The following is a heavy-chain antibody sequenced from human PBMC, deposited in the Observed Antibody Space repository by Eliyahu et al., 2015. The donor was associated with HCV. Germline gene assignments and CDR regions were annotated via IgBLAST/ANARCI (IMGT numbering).Heavy chain of an antibody. D-gene: IGHD5-12*01. V-gene: IGHV3-21*01. CDR2: ISSSSSYI. CDR3: ARDLYGGYDYDDY. CDR1: GFTXXSYS. J-gene: IGHJ4*02. Sequence: EVQLVESGGGLVKPGGSLRLSCAAXGFTXXSYSMNWVRQAPGKGLEWVSSISSSSSYIYYADSVKGRFTISRDNAKNSLYLQMNSLRAEDTAVYYCARDLYGGYDYDDYWGQGTLVTVSS.